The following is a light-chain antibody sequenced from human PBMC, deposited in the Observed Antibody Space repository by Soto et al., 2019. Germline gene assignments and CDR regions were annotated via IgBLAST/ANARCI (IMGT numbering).Light chain of an antibody. CDR2: DAS. J-gene: IGKJ1*01. V-gene: IGKV3-11*01. CDR1: QSVSSY. CDR3: QQRSNWPPT. Sequence: EIVLTQSPATLSLSPGERATLSCRASQSVSSYLAWYQQKPGQAPRLLIYDASNRATGIPARFSGSGSGTDFTLTISSLDPEDFAVYYRQQRSNWPPTFGQGTKVEIK.